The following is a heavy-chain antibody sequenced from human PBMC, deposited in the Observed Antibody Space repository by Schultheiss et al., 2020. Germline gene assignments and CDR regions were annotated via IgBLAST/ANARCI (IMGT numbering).Heavy chain of an antibody. CDR2: INHSGST. CDR3: ARDHGGNWNYGFFDP. V-gene: IGHV4-34*01. J-gene: IGHJ5*02. D-gene: IGHD1-7*01. CDR1: GGSFSGYY. Sequence: SETLSLTCAVYGGSFSGYYWSWIRQPPGKGLEWIGEINHSGSTNYNPSLKSRVTISVDTSKNQFSLKLSSVTAADTAVYYCARDHGGNWNYGFFDPWGQGTLVTVSS.